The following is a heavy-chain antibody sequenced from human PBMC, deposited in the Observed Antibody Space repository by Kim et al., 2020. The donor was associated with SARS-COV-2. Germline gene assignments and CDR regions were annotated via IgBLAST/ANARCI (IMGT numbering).Heavy chain of an antibody. V-gene: IGHV3-30*04. J-gene: IGHJ5*02. CDR3: SGDAGGNWLHP. CDR2: ISYDGSNK. Sequence: GGSLRLSCAASGFTFSSYAMHWVRQAPGKGLEWVAVISYDGSNKYYADSVKGRFTISRDNSKNTLYLQMNSLRAEDTAVYYCSGDAGGNWLHPWGQGAL. D-gene: IGHD1-26*01. CDR1: GFTFSSYA.